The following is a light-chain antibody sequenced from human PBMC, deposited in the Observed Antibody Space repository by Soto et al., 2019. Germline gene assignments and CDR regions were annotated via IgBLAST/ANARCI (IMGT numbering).Light chain of an antibody. J-gene: IGLJ3*02. V-gene: IGLV4-60*03. Sequence: QTVVTQSSSASASLGSSVKLTCTQSSGHSSYIIAWHQQQPGKAPRYLMKLEGSGSYNKGSGVPDRFSGSSSGADRYLTISNLQSEDEADYYCETWDSNFWVFGGGTKLTVL. CDR2: LEGSGSY. CDR3: ETWDSNFWV. CDR1: SGHSSYI.